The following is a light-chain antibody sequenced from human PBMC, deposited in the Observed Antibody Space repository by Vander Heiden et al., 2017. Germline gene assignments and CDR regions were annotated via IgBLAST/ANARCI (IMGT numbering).Light chain of an antibody. V-gene: IGKV1-33*01. CDR1: QDIKNH. CDR3: QQYDGLPFT. Sequence: DIQMTQSPASLSVSVGHRVTITCQSSQDIKNHLNWYQQKPGRAPKLLIYGASNLETGVPARFSGSGSGTDFTFTISSLQPEDIATYYCQQYDGLPFTFGQGTTVEI. J-gene: IGKJ4*01. CDR2: GAS.